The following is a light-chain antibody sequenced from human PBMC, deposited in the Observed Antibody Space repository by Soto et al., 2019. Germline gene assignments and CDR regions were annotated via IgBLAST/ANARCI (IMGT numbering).Light chain of an antibody. CDR3: VLYMGSGPLRV. CDR1: SGSVSTSYY. Sequence: QTVVTQVPLFSVSPGGTITLTCGLSSGSVSTSYYPSWYQQTPGQAPRTLIYSTNTRSSGVPDRFSGSILGNKAALTITGAQADDESDYYCVLYMGSGPLRVFGGGTKLTVL. CDR2: STN. V-gene: IGLV8-61*01. J-gene: IGLJ2*01.